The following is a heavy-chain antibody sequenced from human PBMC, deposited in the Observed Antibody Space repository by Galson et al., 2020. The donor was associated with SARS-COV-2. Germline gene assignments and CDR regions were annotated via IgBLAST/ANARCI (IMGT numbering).Heavy chain of an antibody. Sequence: SETLSLTCTVSGGSIRTSSDYWGWIRQPPGKGLEWIATISYSGSTYYNPSLKSRAMISVDKSKNQFSLKMDSVTAADTAVYYCARRKYYNYYMDVWGTGTTVTFSS. J-gene: IGHJ6*03. CDR1: GGSIRTSSDY. CDR2: ISYSGST. V-gene: IGHV4-39*01. CDR3: ARRKYYNYYMDV.